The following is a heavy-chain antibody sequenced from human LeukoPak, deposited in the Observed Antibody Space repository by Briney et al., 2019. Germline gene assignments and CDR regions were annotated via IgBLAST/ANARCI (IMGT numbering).Heavy chain of an antibody. D-gene: IGHD3-16*02. J-gene: IGHJ3*02. CDR3: ARDLITFGGVIVDAFDI. CDR1: GYSISSGYY. CDR2: IYHSGST. V-gene: IGHV4-38-2*02. Sequence: SETLSLTCTVSGYSISSGYYWGWIRQPPGKGLEWIGSIYHSGSTYYNPSLKSRVTISVDTSKNQFSLKLSSVTAADTAVYYCARDLITFGGVIVDAFDIWGQGTMVTVSS.